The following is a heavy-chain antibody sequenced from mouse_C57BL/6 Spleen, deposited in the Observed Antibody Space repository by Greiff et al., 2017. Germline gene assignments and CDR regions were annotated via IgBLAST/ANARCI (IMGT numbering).Heavy chain of an antibody. Sequence: EVQRVESGPELVKPGASVKMSCKASGYTFTDYNMHWVKQSHGKSLEWIGYINPNNGGTSYNQKFKGKATLTVNKSSSTAYMELRSLTSEDSAVYYCASDYYGNSLWYFDVWGTGTTVTVSS. CDR1: GYTFTDYN. CDR2: INPNNGGT. D-gene: IGHD2-1*01. CDR3: ASDYYGNSLWYFDV. J-gene: IGHJ1*03. V-gene: IGHV1-22*01.